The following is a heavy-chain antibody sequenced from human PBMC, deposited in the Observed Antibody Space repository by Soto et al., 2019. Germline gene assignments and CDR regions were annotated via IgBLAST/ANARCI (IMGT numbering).Heavy chain of an antibody. CDR3: ASHPGIYDVYRSHGYY. V-gene: IGHV1-18*01. CDR2: ISAYNGNT. J-gene: IGHJ4*02. D-gene: IGHD3-3*01. Sequence: QVQLVQSGAEVKKPGASVKVSCKASGYTFTSYGISWVRQAPGQGLEWMGWISAYNGNTNYAQKLQGIVTMTTDTPTSRAYKELRSLRSDDTAVYDCASHPGIYDVYRSHGYYWGQGTLVTVAS. CDR1: GYTFTSYG.